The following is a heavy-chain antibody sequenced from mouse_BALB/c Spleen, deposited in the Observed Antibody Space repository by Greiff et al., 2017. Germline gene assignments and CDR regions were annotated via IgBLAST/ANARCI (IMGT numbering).Heavy chain of an antibody. V-gene: IGHV8-12*01. J-gene: IGHJ2*01. CDR3: ARRGVYDGYDYFDY. Sequence: QVTLKESGPGILQPSQTLSLTCSFSGFSLSTSGMGVSWIRQPSGKGLEWLAHIYWDDDKRYNPSLKSRLTISKDTSRNQVFLKITSVDTADTATYYCARRGVYDGYDYFDYWGQGTTLTVSS. CDR2: IYWDDDK. CDR1: GFSLSTSGMG. D-gene: IGHD2-3*01.